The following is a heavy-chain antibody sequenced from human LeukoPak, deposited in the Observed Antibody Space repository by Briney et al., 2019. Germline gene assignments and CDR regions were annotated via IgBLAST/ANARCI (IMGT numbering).Heavy chain of an antibody. J-gene: IGHJ4*02. CDR2: XXXXGST. CDR3: ARGETSRCSSTSCYRGFDY. Sequence: PSETLSLTCAVYGGSFSGYYWSWIRQPPGRGLXXXXXXXXXGSTHYNPSLKSRVTISVDTSKNQFSLKLSSVTAADTAVYYCARGETSRCSSTSCYRGFDYWGQGTLVTVSS. V-gene: IGHV4-34*01. D-gene: IGHD2-2*02. CDR1: GGSFSGYY.